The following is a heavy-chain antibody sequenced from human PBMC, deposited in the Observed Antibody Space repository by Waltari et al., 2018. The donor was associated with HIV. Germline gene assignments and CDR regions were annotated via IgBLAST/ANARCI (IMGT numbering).Heavy chain of an antibody. D-gene: IGHD3-16*01. J-gene: IGHJ3*02. V-gene: IGHV3-33*01. CDR3: ARSRGSHDAFDI. CDR1: GFTFSSYG. CDR2: IWYDGSNK. Sequence: QVQLVESGGGVVQPGRSLRLSCAASGFTFSSYGMHWVRQAPGKGREWVAVIWYDGSNKYYADSVKGRFTISRDNSKNTLYLQMNSLRAEDTAVYYCARSRGSHDAFDIWGQGTMVTVSS.